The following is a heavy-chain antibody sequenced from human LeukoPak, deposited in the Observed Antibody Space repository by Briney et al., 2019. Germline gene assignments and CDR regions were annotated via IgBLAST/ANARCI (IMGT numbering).Heavy chain of an antibody. CDR3: ARTYYDFWSLYSSYFDY. CDR1: GFTFSSYW. D-gene: IGHD3-3*01. CDR2: IKQDGSEK. J-gene: IGHJ4*02. Sequence: GRSLRLSCAASGFTFSSYWMSWVRQAPGKGLEWAANIKQDGSEKYYVDSVKGRFTISRDNAKNSLYLQMNSLRAEDTAVYYCARTYYDFWSLYSSYFDYWGQGTLVTVSS. V-gene: IGHV3-7*01.